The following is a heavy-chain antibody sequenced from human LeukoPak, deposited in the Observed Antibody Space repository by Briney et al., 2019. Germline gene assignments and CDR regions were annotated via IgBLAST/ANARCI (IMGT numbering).Heavy chain of an antibody. CDR3: ARGIIASTMTPFDY. D-gene: IGHD5/OR15-5a*01. V-gene: IGHV3-74*01. J-gene: IGHJ4*02. CDR2: INSDGSST. CDR1: GFTFSSYW. Sequence: PGGSLRLSCAASGFTFSSYWMQGVRQARGKGVVWVSRINSDGSSTIYADSEKGRFTIYRDNAKNTLYLQMNSVRGEDRGVYYCARGIIASTMTPFDYWGQGTLVTVSS.